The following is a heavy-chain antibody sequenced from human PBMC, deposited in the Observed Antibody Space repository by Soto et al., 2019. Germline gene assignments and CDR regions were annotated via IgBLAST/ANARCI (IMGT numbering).Heavy chain of an antibody. CDR2: ISYDGSNK. Sequence: GGSLRLSCAASGFTFSSYAVHWVRQAPGKGLEWVAVISYDGSNKYYADSVKGRFTISRDNSKNTLYLQMNSLRAEDTAVYYCARGWRLLRSQGDVWGQGTTVTVSS. CDR1: GFTFSSYA. J-gene: IGHJ6*02. CDR3: ARGWRLLRSQGDV. D-gene: IGHD3-3*01. V-gene: IGHV3-30-3*01.